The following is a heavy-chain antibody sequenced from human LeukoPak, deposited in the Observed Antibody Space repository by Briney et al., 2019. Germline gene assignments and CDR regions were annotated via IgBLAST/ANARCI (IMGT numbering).Heavy chain of an antibody. CDR1: GFTFSSYA. CDR2: ISYDGSNK. CDR3: ARLRYSYGR. Sequence: GRSLRLSCAASGFTFSSYAMHWVRQAPGKGLEWVAVISYDGSNKYYADSVKGRFTISRDNSKNTLYLQMNSLRAEDTAVYYCARLRYSYGRWGQGTLVTVSS. D-gene: IGHD5-18*01. J-gene: IGHJ4*02. V-gene: IGHV3-30*04.